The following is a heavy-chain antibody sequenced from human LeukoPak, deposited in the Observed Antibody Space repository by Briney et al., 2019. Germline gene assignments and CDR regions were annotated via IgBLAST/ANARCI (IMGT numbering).Heavy chain of an antibody. V-gene: IGHV1-69*04. CDR2: IIPILGIA. CDR1: GGTFSSYA. D-gene: IGHD5-18*01. Sequence: SVKVSCKASGGTFSSYAISWVRQAPGQGLEWMGRIIPILGIANYAQKFQGRVTISADKSTSTAYMELSSLRSEDTAVYYCAGGPDTAMDTFDYWGQGTLVTVSS. J-gene: IGHJ4*02. CDR3: AGGPDTAMDTFDY.